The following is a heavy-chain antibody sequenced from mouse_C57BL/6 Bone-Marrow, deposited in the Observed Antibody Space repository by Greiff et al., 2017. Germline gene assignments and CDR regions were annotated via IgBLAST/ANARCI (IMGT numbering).Heavy chain of an antibody. CDR1: GYTFTDYE. CDR2: IDPDTGGT. CDR3: TREGDYGSSHWYFDV. J-gene: IGHJ1*03. V-gene: IGHV1-15*01. Sequence: VKLQESGAELVRPGASVTLSCKASGYTFTDYEMHWVKQTPVHGLEWIGAIDPDTGGTAYNQKFKGKAILTADKSSSTAYMELRSLTSEDSAVYYCTREGDYGSSHWYFDVWGTGTTGTVSS. D-gene: IGHD1-1*01.